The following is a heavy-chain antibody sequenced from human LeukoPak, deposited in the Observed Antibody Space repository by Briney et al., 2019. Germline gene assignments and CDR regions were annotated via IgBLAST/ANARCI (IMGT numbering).Heavy chain of an antibody. Sequence: ASVKVSCKASGGTFSSYAISWVRQAPGQGLEWMGRIIPILGIANYAQKFQGRVTITADKSTSTAYMELSSLRSEDTAVYYCARGGPVLGCSGGSCRDAFDIWGQGTMVTVSS. D-gene: IGHD2-15*01. CDR2: IIPILGIA. V-gene: IGHV1-69*04. CDR3: ARGGPVLGCSGGSCRDAFDI. CDR1: GGTFSSYA. J-gene: IGHJ3*02.